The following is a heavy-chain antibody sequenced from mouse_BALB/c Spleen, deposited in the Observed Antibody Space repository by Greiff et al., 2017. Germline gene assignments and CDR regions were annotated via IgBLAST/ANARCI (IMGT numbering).Heavy chain of an antibody. D-gene: IGHD1-1*01. J-gene: IGHJ2*01. CDR1: GFSLTSYG. Sequence: VQGVESGPSLVQPSQSLSITCTVSGFSLTSYGVHWVRQSPGKGLEWLGVIWRGGSTDYNAAFMSRLSITKDNSKSQVFFKMNSLQADDTAIYYCAKNVYYGSSLDYWGQGTTLTVSS. CDR3: AKNVYYGSSLDY. V-gene: IGHV2-5-1*01. CDR2: IWRGGST.